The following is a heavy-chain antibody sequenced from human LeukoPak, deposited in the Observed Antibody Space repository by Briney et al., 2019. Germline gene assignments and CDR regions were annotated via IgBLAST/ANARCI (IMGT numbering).Heavy chain of an antibody. Sequence: SETLSLTCTVSGGSLSSSSYNWGWIRQPPGRGLEWIGSIYYSVSTYYNPSLKSRVTLSVDTSKNQFSLKLSSVTAADTAVYYCARVSLLEWSFWYFDLWGRGTLVTVSS. CDR3: ARVSLLEWSFWYFDL. CDR2: IYYSVST. J-gene: IGHJ2*01. V-gene: IGHV4-39*07. D-gene: IGHD3-3*01. CDR1: GGSLSSSSYN.